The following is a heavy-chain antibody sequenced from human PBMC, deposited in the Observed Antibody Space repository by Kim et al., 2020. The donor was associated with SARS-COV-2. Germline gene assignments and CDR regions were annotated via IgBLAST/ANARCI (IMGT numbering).Heavy chain of an antibody. CDR1: GGSISSSSYY. CDR2: IYYSGST. J-gene: IGHJ5*02. CDR3: ARIPGYSSGWTAPTLNWFDP. Sequence: SETLSLTCTVSGGSISSSSYYWGWIRQPPGKGLEWIGSIYYSGSTYYNPSLKSRVTISVDTSKNQFSLKLSSVTAADTAVYYCARIPGYSSGWTAPTLNWFDPWGQGTLVTVSS. V-gene: IGHV4-39*01. D-gene: IGHD6-19*01.